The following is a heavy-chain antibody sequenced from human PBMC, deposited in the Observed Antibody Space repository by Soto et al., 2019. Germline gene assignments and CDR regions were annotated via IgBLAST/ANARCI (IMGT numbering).Heavy chain of an antibody. Sequence: QVQLVESGGGVVQPGRSLRLSCAASGFTFSSYGMHWVRQAPGKGLEWVAVIWYDGSNKYYADSVKGRFTISRDNSKNTLYLQMNSLGAEDTAVYYCAREGAGTPSGLFDYWGQGTLVTVSS. CDR2: IWYDGSNK. D-gene: IGHD1-26*01. V-gene: IGHV3-33*01. J-gene: IGHJ4*02. CDR3: AREGAGTPSGLFDY. CDR1: GFTFSSYG.